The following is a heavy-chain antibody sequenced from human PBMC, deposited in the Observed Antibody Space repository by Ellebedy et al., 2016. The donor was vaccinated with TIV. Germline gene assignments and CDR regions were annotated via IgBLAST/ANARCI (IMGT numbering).Heavy chain of an antibody. D-gene: IGHD3-22*01. CDR2: IKQDGSEK. CDR3: ARDMRITMIVVVISWYFDP. Sequence: GGSLRLSXAASGFTFSSYWMSWVRQAPGKGLEWVANIKQDGSEKYYVDSVKGRFTISRDNAKNSLYLQMNSLRAEDTAVYYCARDMRITMIVVVISWYFDPWGRGTLVTVSS. V-gene: IGHV3-7*01. J-gene: IGHJ2*01. CDR1: GFTFSSYW.